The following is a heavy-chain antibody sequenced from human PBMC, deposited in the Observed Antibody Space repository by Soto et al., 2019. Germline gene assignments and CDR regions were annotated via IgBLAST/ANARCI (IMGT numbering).Heavy chain of an antibody. V-gene: IGHV3-33*01. CDR2: IWYDGSNK. Sequence: QVQLVESGGGVVQPGRSLRLSCAASGFTFSSYGMHWVRQAPGKGLEWVAVIWYDGSNKYYADSVKGRFTISRDNSKNTLYLQMNSLRAEDTAVYYCARGRSPYCSSTSCSYALDYWGQGNLVTVSS. CDR1: GFTFSSYG. J-gene: IGHJ4*02. CDR3: ARGRSPYCSSTSCSYALDY. D-gene: IGHD2-2*01.